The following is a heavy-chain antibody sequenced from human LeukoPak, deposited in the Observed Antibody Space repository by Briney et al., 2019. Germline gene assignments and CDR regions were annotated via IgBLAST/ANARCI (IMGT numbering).Heavy chain of an antibody. CDR2: IDYRSKWYN. Sequence: QALSLTCAISGDSVSSNSAAWNWIRQSPSRGLEWLGRIDYRSKWYNDYAGSVKSRITINPDTSKNQFSLQLNSVTPEDTAVYYCARRGPAGSSSSGMDVWGQGTTVTVSS. CDR1: GDSVSSNSAA. J-gene: IGHJ6*02. V-gene: IGHV6-1*01. CDR3: ARRGPAGSSSSGMDV. D-gene: IGHD6-6*01.